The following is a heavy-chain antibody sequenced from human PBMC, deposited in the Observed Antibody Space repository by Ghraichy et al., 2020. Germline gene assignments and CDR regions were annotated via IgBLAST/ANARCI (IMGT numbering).Heavy chain of an antibody. D-gene: IGHD3-16*01. CDR1: GFTFSNYA. J-gene: IGHJ4*02. CDR3: AKGGGVSSAGYPPFFDY. V-gene: IGHV3-23*01. Sequence: GGSLRLSCAASGFTFSNYAMSWVRQAPGKGLEWVSVISGRGISTYYADSVKGRFTISRDNSKNTLYLQMNSLRAEDTAVYYCAKGGGVSSAGYPPFFDYCGQGTLVTVSS. CDR2: ISGRGIST.